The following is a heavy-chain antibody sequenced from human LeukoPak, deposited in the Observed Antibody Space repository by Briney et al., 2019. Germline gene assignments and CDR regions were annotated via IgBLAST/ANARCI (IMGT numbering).Heavy chain of an antibody. CDR1: GVTFSNAW. Sequence: GGSLRLSCAASGVTFSNAWMSWVRQAPGKGLEWVGRIKSKTDGGTTDYAAPVKGRFTISRDDSKNTLYLQMNSLKTEDTAVYYCTTGSYDILTGYYHDAFDIWGQGTMVTVSS. D-gene: IGHD3-9*01. V-gene: IGHV3-15*01. CDR2: IKSKTDGGTT. J-gene: IGHJ3*02. CDR3: TTGSYDILTGYYHDAFDI.